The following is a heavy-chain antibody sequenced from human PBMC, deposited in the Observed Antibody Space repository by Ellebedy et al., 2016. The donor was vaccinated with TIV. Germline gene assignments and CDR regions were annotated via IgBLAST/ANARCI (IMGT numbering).Heavy chain of an antibody. CDR1: GGNFSSYV. Sequence: SVKVSXXASGGNFSSYVFSWVRQAPGQGLEWMGRIIPILGTPNYAQNFQGRVTITADKSTSTVYMELSNLRFDDTAIYYCARVDQWQGFDPWGQGTLVTVSS. D-gene: IGHD6-19*01. CDR2: IIPILGTP. J-gene: IGHJ5*02. V-gene: IGHV1-69*04. CDR3: ARVDQWQGFDP.